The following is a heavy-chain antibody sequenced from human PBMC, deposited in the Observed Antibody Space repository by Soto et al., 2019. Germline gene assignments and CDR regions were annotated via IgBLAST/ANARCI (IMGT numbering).Heavy chain of an antibody. CDR3: ARYDFWSGYYPTGPDY. CDR2: IYYSGST. CDR1: GGSISSSSYY. J-gene: IGHJ4*02. Sequence: PSETLSLTCTVSGGSISSSSYYWGWIRQPPGKGLEWIGGIYYSGSTYYNPSLKSRVTISVDTSKSQFSLKLSSVTAADTAVYYCARYDFWSGYYPTGPDYWGQGTLVTVSS. D-gene: IGHD3-3*01. V-gene: IGHV4-39*01.